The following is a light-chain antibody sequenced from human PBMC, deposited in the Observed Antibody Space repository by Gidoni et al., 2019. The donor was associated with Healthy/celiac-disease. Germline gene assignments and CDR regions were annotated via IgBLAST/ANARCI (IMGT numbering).Light chain of an antibody. CDR1: QGVSSSY. Sequence: IVLTQSPGTLSLSPGERATLSCRASQGVSSSYLACDQQTPGQAPRLLLHGASSRATGIPDRFSGSWSGTDFTLTISRLEPEDFAVYYCQQYGSSPWTFGQGTKVEIK. CDR3: QQYGSSPWT. V-gene: IGKV3-20*01. CDR2: GAS. J-gene: IGKJ1*01.